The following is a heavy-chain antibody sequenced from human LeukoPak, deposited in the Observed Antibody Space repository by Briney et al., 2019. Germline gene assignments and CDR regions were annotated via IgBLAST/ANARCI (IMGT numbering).Heavy chain of an antibody. CDR3: ARVGRGLYGMDV. Sequence: GGSLRLSCTAPGFPFITYGMIWVRQAPGTVLKLISYNSDSSSLIKYEDSVKGRFSISRDNAKNSLYLQMNSLRDEDTAVYYCARVGRGLYGMDVWGQGTTVTVSS. J-gene: IGHJ6*02. D-gene: IGHD3-10*01. V-gene: IGHV3-48*02. CDR1: GFPFITYG. CDR2: NSDSSSLI.